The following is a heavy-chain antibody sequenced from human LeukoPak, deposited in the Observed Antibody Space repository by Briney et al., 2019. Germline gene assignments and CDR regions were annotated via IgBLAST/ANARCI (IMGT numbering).Heavy chain of an antibody. CDR3: ARRATVTTYYYYGMDV. D-gene: IGHD4-17*01. CDR2: IYYSGST. CDR1: GGSISSSSYY. Sequence: SETLSLTCTVSGGSISSSSYYWGWIRQPPGKGLEWIGSIYYSGSTYYNPSLKSRVTISVDTSKNQFSLKLSSVTAADTAVYYCARRATVTTYYYYGMDVWGQGTTVTVSS. J-gene: IGHJ6*02. V-gene: IGHV4-39*01.